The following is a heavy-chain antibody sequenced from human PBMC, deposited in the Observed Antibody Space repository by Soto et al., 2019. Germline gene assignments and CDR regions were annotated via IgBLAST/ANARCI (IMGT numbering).Heavy chain of an antibody. Sequence: QVQLVESGGGVVQPGGSLRLSCAASGFNFNNYGMHWVRQAPGKGLEWVAGIWNDGSGYYYATSVKGRFTISRDNSKSTLYLQMSSLRVEDTAVYFCARRQISPPTRGAAAARGGMDVWGQGTTVTVSS. CDR2: IWNDGSGY. J-gene: IGHJ6*02. V-gene: IGHV3-33*01. CDR3: ARRQISPPTRGAAAARGGMDV. D-gene: IGHD6-13*01. CDR1: GFNFNNYG.